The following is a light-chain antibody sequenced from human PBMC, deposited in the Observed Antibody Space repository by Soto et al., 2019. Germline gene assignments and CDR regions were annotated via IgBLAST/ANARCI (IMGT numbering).Light chain of an antibody. CDR1: QTVRNNY. V-gene: IGKV3-20*01. CDR3: QQFSSYPLT. CDR2: DAS. J-gene: IGKJ4*01. Sequence: EVVLTQSPDTLSLPPGERATLSCRASQTVRNNYLAWYQQKPGQAPRLLIYDASSRATGIPDRFSGGGSGTDFTLTISRLEPEDFAVYYCQQFSSYPLTFGGGTKVEIK.